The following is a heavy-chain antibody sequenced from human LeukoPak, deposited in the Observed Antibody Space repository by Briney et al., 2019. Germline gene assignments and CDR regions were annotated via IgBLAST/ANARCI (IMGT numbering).Heavy chain of an antibody. J-gene: IGHJ4*02. CDR1: GYTFSRYA. Sequence: ASVKVSCKASGYTFSRYAISWVRQAPGQGLEWMGWISRNNGNTNYAQKFQGRATMTTDSSTSTAYMELRSLRSDDTAVYYCARETIVGAMNYWGQGTLVTVSS. CDR3: ARETIVGAMNY. V-gene: IGHV1-18*01. D-gene: IGHD1-26*01. CDR2: ISRNNGNT.